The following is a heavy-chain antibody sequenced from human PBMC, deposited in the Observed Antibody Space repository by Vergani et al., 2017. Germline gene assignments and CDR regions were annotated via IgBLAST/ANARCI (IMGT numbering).Heavy chain of an antibody. CDR3: GRGSDNYN. Sequence: EVQLVESGGGLVKPGGSLRLSCAASGFTFSSYSMNWVRQAPGKGLEWVSSIKNDGGKSHYADFVKGRFAISRDNSRNTLYLQMNSLRVEDTAVYYCGRGSDNYNWGQGALVTV. CDR2: IKNDGGKS. D-gene: IGHD1-1*01. V-gene: IGHV3-21*04. J-gene: IGHJ4*02. CDR1: GFTFSSYS.